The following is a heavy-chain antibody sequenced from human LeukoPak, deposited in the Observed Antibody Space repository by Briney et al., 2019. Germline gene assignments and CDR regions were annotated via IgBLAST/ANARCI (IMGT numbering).Heavy chain of an antibody. D-gene: IGHD3-16*01. J-gene: IGHJ3*02. Sequence: ASVKVSCKASGYTFTGYYMHWVRQAPGQGLEWMGWINPNSGGTNYAQKFQGRVTMTRDTSISTAYMELSRLRSDDTAVYYCARGHGGSLFSDAFDIWGQGTMVTVSS. CDR1: GYTFTGYY. CDR3: ARGHGGSLFSDAFDI. CDR2: INPNSGGT. V-gene: IGHV1-2*02.